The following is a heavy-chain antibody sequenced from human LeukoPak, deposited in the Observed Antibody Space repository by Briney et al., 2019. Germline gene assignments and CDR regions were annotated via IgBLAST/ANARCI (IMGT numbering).Heavy chain of an antibody. CDR2: TCDSANT. V-gene: IGHV4-59*01. Sequence: SETLSLTCTVSGGSLSNYCWNWMRQSPGKGLEWIGYTCDSANTYYNPSLKSRVTISVDMSKNQFSLKLTSATAVDTALYYCARWHDSGRYFDYWGRGTSVTVSS. J-gene: IGHJ4*02. CDR3: ARWHDSGRYFDY. D-gene: IGHD6-19*01. CDR1: GGSLSNYC.